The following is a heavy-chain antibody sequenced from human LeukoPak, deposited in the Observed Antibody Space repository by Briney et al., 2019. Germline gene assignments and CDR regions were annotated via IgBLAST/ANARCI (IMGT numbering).Heavy chain of an antibody. CDR2: IISIFGTA. V-gene: IGHV1-69*05. CDR3: ARGGIAAAGRFDY. D-gene: IGHD6-13*01. CDR1: GGTFSSYA. J-gene: IGHJ4*02. Sequence: SVKVSCKASGGTFSSYAISWVRQAPGQGLEWMGRIISIFGTANYAQKFQGRVTITTDESTSTAYMELSSLRSEDTAVYYCARGGIAAAGRFDYWGQGTLVTVSS.